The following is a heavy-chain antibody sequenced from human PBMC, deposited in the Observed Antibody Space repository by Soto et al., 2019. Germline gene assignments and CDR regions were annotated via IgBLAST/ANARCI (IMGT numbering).Heavy chain of an antibody. CDR1: GFTFSCYG. CDR3: AKDLPLRHYYDSSGPNWFDP. D-gene: IGHD3-22*01. Sequence: GGSLRLSCAASGFTFSCYGMRWVRQATGKGLEWVAVISYDGSNKYYADSVKGRFTISRDNSKNTLYLQMNSLRAEDAAVYYCAKDLPLRHYYDSSGPNWFDPWGQGTLVTVSS. CDR2: ISYDGSNK. V-gene: IGHV3-30*18. J-gene: IGHJ5*02.